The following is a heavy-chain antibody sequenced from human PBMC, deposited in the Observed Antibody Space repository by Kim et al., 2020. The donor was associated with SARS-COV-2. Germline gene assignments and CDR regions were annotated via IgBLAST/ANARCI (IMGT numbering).Heavy chain of an antibody. CDR1: GGTFKNHV. CDR3: AREKVGYGDGPDFYYGLDV. J-gene: IGHJ6*02. D-gene: IGHD2-21*02. CDR2: MLDIFDSP. Sequence: SVKVSCKASGGTFKNHVITWVRQAPGQGLEWLGEMLDIFDSPYYAPKFQGRVTITADETTDTAYLELSSLKSDDTAVYYCAREKVGYGDGPDFYYGLDVWGQGTTITGSS. V-gene: IGHV1-69*13.